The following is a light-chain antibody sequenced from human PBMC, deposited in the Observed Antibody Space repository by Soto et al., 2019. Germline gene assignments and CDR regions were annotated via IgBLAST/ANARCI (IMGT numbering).Light chain of an antibody. CDR3: QQYNFWPRS. V-gene: IGKV3-15*01. CDR2: GAS. Sequence: ETVMTQSPATLSVSPGERATLSCRASQSVNSNLAWYQQESGQPPRLLVFGASTRATGVPARFSGSGSGTEFTLTISGLQSEDFAVYYCQQYNFWPRSFGQGTKVEIK. J-gene: IGKJ1*01. CDR1: QSVNSN.